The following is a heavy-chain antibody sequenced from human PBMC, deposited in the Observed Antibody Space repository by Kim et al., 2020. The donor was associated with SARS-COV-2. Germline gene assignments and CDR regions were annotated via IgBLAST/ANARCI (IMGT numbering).Heavy chain of an antibody. D-gene: IGHD4-17*01. Sequence: SETLSLTCTVSGGSISSSSYYWGWIRQPPGKGLEWIGSIYYSGSTYYNPSLKSRVTISVDTSKNQFSLKLSSVTAADTAVYYCARLKPHYGGNSNSYYY. CDR2: IYYSGST. CDR3: ARLKPHYGGNSNSYYY. CDR1: GGSISSSSYY. J-gene: IGHJ6*01. V-gene: IGHV4-39*01.